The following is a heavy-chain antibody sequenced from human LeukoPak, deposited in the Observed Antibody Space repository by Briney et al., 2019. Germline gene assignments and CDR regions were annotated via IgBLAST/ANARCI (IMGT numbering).Heavy chain of an antibody. V-gene: IGHV3-53*01. CDR1: GFTVSSNY. J-gene: IGHJ4*02. CDR3: AKISDYGGNSYLDY. CDR2: IYSGGST. D-gene: IGHD4-23*01. Sequence: PGGSLRLSCAASGFTVSSNYMSWVRQAPGKGLEWVSVIYSGGSTYYADSVKGRFTISGDNSKNTLYLQMNSLRAEDTAVYYCAKISDYGGNSYLDYWGQGTLVTVSS.